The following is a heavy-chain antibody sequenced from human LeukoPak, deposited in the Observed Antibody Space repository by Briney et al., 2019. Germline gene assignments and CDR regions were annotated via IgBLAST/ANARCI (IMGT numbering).Heavy chain of an antibody. CDR2: MNPNSGNT. CDR3: AGEAAGTGGFDY. Sequence: ASVKVSCKASGYTFTSYGISWVRQAPGQGLEWMGWMNPNSGNTGYAQKFQGRVTMTRNTSISTAYMELSSLRSEDTAVYYCAGEAAGTGGFDYWGQGTLVTVSS. V-gene: IGHV1-8*02. J-gene: IGHJ4*02. CDR1: GYTFTSYG. D-gene: IGHD6-13*01.